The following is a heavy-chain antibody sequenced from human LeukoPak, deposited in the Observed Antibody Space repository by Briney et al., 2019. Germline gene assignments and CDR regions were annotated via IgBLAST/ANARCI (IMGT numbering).Heavy chain of an antibody. J-gene: IGHJ2*01. Sequence: GGSLRLSCAASGFTFSSYAMSWVRQAPGKGLEWVSAISGSGGSTYYADSVKGRFTISRDNSKNTLYLQMNSLGAEDTAVYYCAKVGRRLLGYFDLWGRGTLVTVSS. D-gene: IGHD2-15*01. CDR3: AKVGRRLLGYFDL. V-gene: IGHV3-23*01. CDR1: GFTFSSYA. CDR2: ISGSGGST.